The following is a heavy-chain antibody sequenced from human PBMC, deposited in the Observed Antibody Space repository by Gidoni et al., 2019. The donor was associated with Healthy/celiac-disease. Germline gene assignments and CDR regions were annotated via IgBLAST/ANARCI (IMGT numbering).Heavy chain of an antibody. CDR2: IYYSGST. D-gene: IGHD3-22*01. CDR1: GCSISSGGYY. J-gene: IGHJ4*02. V-gene: IGHV4-31*03. CDR3: ARGDSSGYYPTDY. Sequence: QVQLQESGPGLVKPSQTLSLPCTVSGCSISSGGYYWSWIRQHPGKGLEWIGYIYYSGSTYYNPSLKSRVTISVDTSKNQFSLKLSSVTAADTAVYYCARGDSSGYYPTDYWGQGTLVTVSS.